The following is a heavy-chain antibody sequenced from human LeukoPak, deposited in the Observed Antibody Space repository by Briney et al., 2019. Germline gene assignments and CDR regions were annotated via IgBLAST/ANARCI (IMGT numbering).Heavy chain of an antibody. CDR1: GFSVNSYY. CDR3: ARRYCSTCPTGHAFDL. J-gene: IGHJ3*01. V-gene: IGHV3-53*01. CDR2: LSSGDNT. Sequence: GGSLRLSCAASGFSVNSYYMSWVRQAPGRGLEWVSALSSGDNTHYADSVNGRITISRDNSKNTLYLQLNSLRAEDTAVYYCARRYCSTCPTGHAFDLWGQGAMVTVSS. D-gene: IGHD2-2*01.